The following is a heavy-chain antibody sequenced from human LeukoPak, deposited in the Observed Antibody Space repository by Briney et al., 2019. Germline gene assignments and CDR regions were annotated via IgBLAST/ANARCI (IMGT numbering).Heavy chain of an antibody. V-gene: IGHV3-33*01. CDR3: ARDGDYDFWSGYSDY. Sequence: PGRSLRLSCAASGFTFSSYAMHWVRQAPGKGLEWLAVIWYDGSNKYYADSVKGRFTISRDNAKNSLYLQMNSLRAEDTAVYYCARDGDYDFWSGYSDYWGQGTLVTVSS. CDR2: IWYDGSNK. D-gene: IGHD3-3*01. CDR1: GFTFSSYA. J-gene: IGHJ4*02.